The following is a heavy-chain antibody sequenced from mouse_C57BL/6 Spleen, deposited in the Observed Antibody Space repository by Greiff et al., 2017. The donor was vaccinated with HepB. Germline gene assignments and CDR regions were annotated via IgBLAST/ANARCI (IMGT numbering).Heavy chain of an antibody. CDR1: GFNIKNTY. Sequence: VQLQQSVAELVRPGASVKLSCTASGFNIKNTYMHWVKQRPEQGLEWIGRIDPANGNTKYAPKFQGKATITADTSSNTAYLQLSSLTTEDTALSSCAAPPCTTVVATGALDYWGQGTSVTVSS. V-gene: IGHV14-3*01. CDR2: IDPANGNT. CDR3: AAPPCTTVVATGALDY. D-gene: IGHD1-1*01. J-gene: IGHJ4*01.